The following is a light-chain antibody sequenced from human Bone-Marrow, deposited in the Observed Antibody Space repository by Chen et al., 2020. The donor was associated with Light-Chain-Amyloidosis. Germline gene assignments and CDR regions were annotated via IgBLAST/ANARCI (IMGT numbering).Light chain of an antibody. CDR1: DLPTKY. Sequence: SYELTQPPPVSVSPGQTARLTCSGDDLPTKYAYWYQQTPGQAPVLVIHRDTERPSGISERFSGSSSGTTATLTISGVQAEDEADYHCQSADSSGTYEVIFGGGTKLTVL. J-gene: IGLJ2*01. CDR3: QSADSSGTYEVI. CDR2: RDT. V-gene: IGLV3-25*03.